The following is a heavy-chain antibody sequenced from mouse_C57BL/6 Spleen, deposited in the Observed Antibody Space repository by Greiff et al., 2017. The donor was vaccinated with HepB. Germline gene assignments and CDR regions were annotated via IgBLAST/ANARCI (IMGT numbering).Heavy chain of an antibody. CDR1: GFSLTSYA. J-gene: IGHJ4*01. CDR2: IWTGGGT. V-gene: IGHV2-9-1*01. CDR3: ARNYGSSYPYYAMDY. Sequence: VQGVESGPGLVAPSQSLSITCTVSGFSLTSYAISWVRQPPGKGLEWLGVIWTGGGTNYNSALKSRLSISKDNSKSQVFLKMNSLQTDDTARYYCARNYGSSYPYYAMDYWGQGTSVTVSS. D-gene: IGHD1-1*01.